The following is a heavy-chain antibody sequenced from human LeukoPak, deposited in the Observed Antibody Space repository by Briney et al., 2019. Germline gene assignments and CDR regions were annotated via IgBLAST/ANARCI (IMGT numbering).Heavy chain of an antibody. V-gene: IGHV3-7*05. J-gene: IGHJ4*02. Sequence: GGSLRLSCAASGFTFSSNGMHWVRQAPGKGLEWVANINPDGSEKTYVDSMKGRFTISRDNAKNSLFLQMNSLRAEDTAVYYCARDYSTSGWPIGLWGQGTLVTVSS. CDR1: GFTFSSNG. D-gene: IGHD6-19*01. CDR2: INPDGSEK. CDR3: ARDYSTSGWPIGL.